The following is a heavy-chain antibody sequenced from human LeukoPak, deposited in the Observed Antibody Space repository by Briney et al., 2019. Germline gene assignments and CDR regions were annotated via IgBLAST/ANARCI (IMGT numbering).Heavy chain of an antibody. CDR1: GGSLSSYY. CDR2: IYYSGSN. D-gene: IGHD6-13*01. Sequence: SETLSLTCTVSGGSLSSYYWSWVRQPPGKGLEGIGYIYYSGSNNYNPSLKSRVTISVDTSKNQFSLKLSSVTAADTAVYYCARDRIDGSIWLTNDYGGQGTLVTVSA. V-gene: IGHV4-59*01. J-gene: IGHJ4*02. CDR3: ARDRIDGSIWLTNDY.